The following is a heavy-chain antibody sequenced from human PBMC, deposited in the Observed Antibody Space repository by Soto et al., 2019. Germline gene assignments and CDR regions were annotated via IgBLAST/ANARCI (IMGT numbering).Heavy chain of an antibody. CDR2: MNPNSGNT. J-gene: IGHJ6*03. V-gene: IGHV1-8*01. D-gene: IGHD3-10*01. CDR3: ARPMVRGVIITGYYYYYMDV. Sequence: ASVKVSCKASGYTFTSYDINWVRQATGQGLEWMGWMNPNSGNTGYAQKFQGRVTMTRNTSISTAYMELSSLRSEDTAVYYCARPMVRGVIITGYYYYYMDVRGKGTTVTVSS. CDR1: GYTFTSYD.